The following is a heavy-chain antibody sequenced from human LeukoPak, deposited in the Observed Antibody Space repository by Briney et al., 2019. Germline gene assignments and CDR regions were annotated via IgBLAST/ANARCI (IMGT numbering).Heavy chain of an antibody. D-gene: IGHD2/OR15-2a*01. J-gene: IGHJ5*02. CDR1: GFTFSSYW. CDR3: AKDLTPYFENWFDP. V-gene: IGHV3-7*03. CDR2: IKQDGSEK. Sequence: PGGSLRLSCAASGFTFSSYWMSWVRQAPGKGLEWVANIKQDGSEKYYVDSVKGRFTISRDNAKNSLYLQMNSLRAEDTAVYYCAKDLTPYFENWFDPWGQGTLVTVSS.